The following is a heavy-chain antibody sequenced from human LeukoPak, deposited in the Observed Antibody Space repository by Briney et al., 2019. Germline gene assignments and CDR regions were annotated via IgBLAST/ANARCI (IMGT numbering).Heavy chain of an antibody. V-gene: IGHV1-2*02. Sequence: ASVKVSCKASGYTFTGYYMHWVRQAPGQGLEWMGWINPNSGGTNYAQKFQGRVTMTRDTSISTAYMELSRLRSDDTAVYYCAKSSGWYNDYFDYWGQGTLVTVSS. D-gene: IGHD6-19*01. CDR2: INPNSGGT. CDR1: GYTFTGYY. CDR3: AKSSGWYNDYFDY. J-gene: IGHJ4*02.